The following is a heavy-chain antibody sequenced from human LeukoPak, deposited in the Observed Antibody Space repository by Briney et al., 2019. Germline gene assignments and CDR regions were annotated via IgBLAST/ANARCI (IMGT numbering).Heavy chain of an antibody. CDR3: ATLGQVRGVTNDY. Sequence: GGSLRLSCAASEFMFSSYWMSWVRQAPGKGLEWVAVKSYDGSNQYYADSVKGRFTISRDNPKNTLYLQMNSLRAEDTAVYYCATLGQVRGVTNDYWGQGTLVTVSS. V-gene: IGHV3-30*03. J-gene: IGHJ4*02. D-gene: IGHD3-10*01. CDR2: KSYDGSNQ. CDR1: EFMFSSYW.